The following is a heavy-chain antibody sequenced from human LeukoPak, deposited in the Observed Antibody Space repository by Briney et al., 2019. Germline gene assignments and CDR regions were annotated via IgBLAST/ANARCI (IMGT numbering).Heavy chain of an antibody. CDR1: GYTFASYG. CDR3: ARDRLGYCGGGSCLLFDY. V-gene: IGHV1-18*01. Sequence: ASVKVSCKASGYTFASYGISWVRQAPGQGLEWMGWISVDIGNTNYAQSLQGRVSMTRDISTTIVYMELTSLRSDDTAVYYCARDRLGYCGGGSCLLFDYWGQGTLVTVS. D-gene: IGHD2-15*01. CDR2: ISVDIGNT. J-gene: IGHJ4*02.